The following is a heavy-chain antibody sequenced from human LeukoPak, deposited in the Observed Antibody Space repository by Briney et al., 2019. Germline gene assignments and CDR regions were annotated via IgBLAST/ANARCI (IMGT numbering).Heavy chain of an antibody. CDR1: GGSISSYY. V-gene: IGHV4-59*08. J-gene: IGHJ6*02. Sequence: SETLSLTCTVAGGSISSYYWSWIRQPPGKGLEWNGYIYYSGSTNYNPSLKSRVTISVDTSKNQFSLKLSSVTAADTAVYYCARFHYGSGSYLPQYYYGMDVWGQGTTVTVSS. D-gene: IGHD3-10*01. CDR3: ARFHYGSGSYLPQYYYGMDV. CDR2: IYYSGST.